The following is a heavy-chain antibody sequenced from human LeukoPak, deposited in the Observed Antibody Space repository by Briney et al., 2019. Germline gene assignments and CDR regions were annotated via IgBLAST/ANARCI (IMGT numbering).Heavy chain of an antibody. CDR2: ISWNSGSI. CDR1: GFTFDDYA. V-gene: IGHV3-9*01. J-gene: IGHJ3*02. D-gene: IGHD4-17*01. CDR3: AKDNVTTGAFDI. Sequence: GGSLRLSCAASGFTFDDYAMHWVRQAPGKGLEWVSGISWNSGSIGYADSVKGRFTISRDNAKNSLYLQMNSLRAEDTALYYCAKDNVTTGAFDIWGQGTMVTVSS.